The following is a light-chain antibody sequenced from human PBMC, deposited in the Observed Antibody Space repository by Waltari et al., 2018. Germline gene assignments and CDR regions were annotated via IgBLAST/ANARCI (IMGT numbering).Light chain of an antibody. Sequence: DIQMTQSPSSLSASVGDSVTITCRASQSIARSLKWYQQKPGQARKLLIYVAYALQSGVPSRFSGSGSGTDFTLTISSLQPEDFATYYCQQSYRIPPITFGQGIRLEIK. CDR2: VAY. V-gene: IGKV1-39*01. J-gene: IGKJ5*01. CDR1: QSIARS. CDR3: QQSYRIPPIT.